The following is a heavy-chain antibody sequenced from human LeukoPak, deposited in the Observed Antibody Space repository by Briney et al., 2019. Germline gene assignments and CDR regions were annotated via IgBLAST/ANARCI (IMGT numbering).Heavy chain of an antibody. Sequence: GGSLRLSCAASGFTFSSYWMHWVRQAPGKVLVWVSRINSDGSSTTYADSVKGRFTISRDNAKNTLYLQMNSLKAEDTAFYYCVRDVVNWGRGTLVTVSS. CDR1: GFTFSSYW. CDR3: VRDVVN. CDR2: INSDGSST. D-gene: IGHD3-22*01. J-gene: IGHJ4*02. V-gene: IGHV3-74*01.